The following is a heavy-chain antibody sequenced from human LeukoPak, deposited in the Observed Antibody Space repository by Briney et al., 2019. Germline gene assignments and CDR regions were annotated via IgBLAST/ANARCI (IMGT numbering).Heavy chain of an antibody. J-gene: IGHJ4*02. D-gene: IGHD5-18*01. V-gene: IGHV7-4-1*02. CDR1: GYTFTSYD. Sequence: ASVKVSCKASGYTFTSYDINWVRQAPGQGLEWMGWINTNTGNPTYAQGFTGRFVFSLDTSVSTAYLQISSLKAEDTAVYYCARENFLGDTAILDWGQGTLVTVSS. CDR3: ARENFLGDTAILD. CDR2: INTNTGNP.